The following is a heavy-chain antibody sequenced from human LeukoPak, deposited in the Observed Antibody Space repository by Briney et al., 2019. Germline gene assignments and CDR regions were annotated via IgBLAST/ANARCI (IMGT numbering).Heavy chain of an antibody. CDR3: ARGGSSSPPRLDN. CDR2: INTDGSNT. CDR1: GFTFSDYW. D-gene: IGHD6-6*01. J-gene: IGHJ4*02. V-gene: IGHV3-74*01. Sequence: PGGSLRLSCAASGFTFSDYWMHWVRQAPGKGLVWVSRINTDGSNTNYADSAKGRFTVSRDNAKNTLYLLMNSLRAEDTAVYYCARGGSSSPPRLDNWGQGTLVTVSS.